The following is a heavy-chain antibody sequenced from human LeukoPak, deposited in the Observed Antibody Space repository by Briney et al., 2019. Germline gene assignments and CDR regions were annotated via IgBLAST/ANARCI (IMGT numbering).Heavy chain of an antibody. CDR3: VRGTSGAFDY. J-gene: IGHJ4*02. D-gene: IGHD3-10*01. CDR1: GFTFAFSLSW. Sequence: GGSLRLSCAASGFTFAFSLSWMGWVRQAPGKGLEWVANIKGDGSGKYYVDSVKGRFTVSRDNAENSLYLQINSLRAEDTAVYYCVRGTSGAFDYWGQGTLVTVSS. V-gene: IGHV3-7*05. CDR2: IKGDGSGK.